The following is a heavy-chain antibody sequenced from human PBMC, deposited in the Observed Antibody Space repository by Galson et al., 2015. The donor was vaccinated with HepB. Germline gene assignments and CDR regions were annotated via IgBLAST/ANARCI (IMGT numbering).Heavy chain of an antibody. CDR2: MNTNTGKP. V-gene: IGHV7-4-1*02. CDR1: GYTFTDYV. Sequence: SVKVSCKASGYTFTDYVVNWVRQAPGQGLERMGWMNTNTGKPTYAPGFAGRFVFSLDTSVTTAYLQISGLETDDTAVYYCARSPLRFLDWLPYYDYYYMDVWGEGTTVTVSS. CDR3: ARSPLRFLDWLPYYDYYYMDV. J-gene: IGHJ6*03. D-gene: IGHD3-3*01.